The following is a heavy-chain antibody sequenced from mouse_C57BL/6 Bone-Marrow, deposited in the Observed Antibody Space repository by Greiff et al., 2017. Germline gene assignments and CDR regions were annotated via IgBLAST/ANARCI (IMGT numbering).Heavy chain of an antibody. CDR2: IWWDDDK. V-gene: IGHV8-8*01. CDR1: GFSLSTFGMG. CDR3: ARSTVVATRYFDV. D-gene: IGHD1-1*01. Sequence: QVTLKESGPGILQPSQTLSLTCPFSGFSLSTFGMGVGWIRQPSGKGLEWLAHIWWDDDKYYNPALKSRLTISKDTSKNQVFLKIANVDTADTATYYCARSTVVATRYFDVWGTGTTVTVSS. J-gene: IGHJ1*03.